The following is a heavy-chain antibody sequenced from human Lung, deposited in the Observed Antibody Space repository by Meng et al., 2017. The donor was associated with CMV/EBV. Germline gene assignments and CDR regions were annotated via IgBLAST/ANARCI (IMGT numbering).Heavy chain of an antibody. CDR1: GYAFTIYN. V-gene: IGHV1-46*01. CDR2: VNPSGHTP. Sequence: AVKVSCXASGYAFTIYNIHWVRQPPGQGLEWMGTVNPSGHTPSLAQMFQGRVTMTSDTSTSTVYLELSSLRSEDTAVYYCARDCSGPRCYRRGGLDYWGRGSLVTVSS. J-gene: IGHJ4*02. D-gene: IGHD2-2*02. CDR3: ARDCSGPRCYRRGGLDY.